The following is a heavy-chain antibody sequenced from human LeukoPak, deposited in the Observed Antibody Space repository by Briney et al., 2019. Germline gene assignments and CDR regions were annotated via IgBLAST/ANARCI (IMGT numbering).Heavy chain of an antibody. Sequence: GGSLRLSCAASGFTFSSYEMDWVRQAPGKGLEWVSYISSSASTIYYADSVKGRFTISRDNAKNTLYLQMNNLRVEDTAVCYCAKEVTPDRSGFDAFDIWGQGTMVTVSS. CDR3: AKEVTPDRSGFDAFDI. J-gene: IGHJ3*02. V-gene: IGHV3-48*03. D-gene: IGHD3-22*01. CDR2: ISSSASTI. CDR1: GFTFSSYE.